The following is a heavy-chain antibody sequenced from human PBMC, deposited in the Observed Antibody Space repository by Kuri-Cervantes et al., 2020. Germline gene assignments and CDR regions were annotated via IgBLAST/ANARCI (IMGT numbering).Heavy chain of an antibody. CDR1: GFTFSSYA. V-gene: IGHV3-23*01. CDR2: ISGSGGST. CDR3: ARDPDFWSGRNNWFDP. Sequence: GESLKISCAASGFTFSSYAMSWVRQAPGKGLEWVSAISGSGGSTYYADSVKGRFTISRDNSKNTLYLQMNSLRAEDTAVYYCARDPDFWSGRNNWFDPWGQGTLVTVSS. J-gene: IGHJ5*02. D-gene: IGHD3-3*01.